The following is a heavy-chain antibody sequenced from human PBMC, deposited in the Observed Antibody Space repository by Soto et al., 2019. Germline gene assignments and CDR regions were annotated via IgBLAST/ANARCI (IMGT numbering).Heavy chain of an antibody. Sequence: SQTLSLTCAISGDSISSNSATCSSIKQSTSRGLEWLGRTYYRSKWYNDYAVSVKGRIVINSDTSKNQFSLQLNSVTPEDTAVYYCARDGSGFHWYFDLWGRGTPVTVSS. V-gene: IGHV6-1*01. CDR3: ARDGSGFHWYFDL. CDR2: TYYRSKWYN. J-gene: IGHJ2*01. CDR1: GDSISSNSAT. D-gene: IGHD5-12*01.